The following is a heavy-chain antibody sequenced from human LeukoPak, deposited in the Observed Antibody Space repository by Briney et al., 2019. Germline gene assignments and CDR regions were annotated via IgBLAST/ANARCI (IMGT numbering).Heavy chain of an antibody. V-gene: IGHV7-4-1*02. CDR2: INTNTGNP. J-gene: IGHJ4*02. D-gene: IGHD2-15*01. CDR1: GYTFTSYA. CDR3: ASRYCSGGSCYFV. Sequence: ASLKDSCKASGYTFTSYAMNWVRQAPGQGLEWMGWINTNTGNPTYAQGFTGRFVFSLDTSVSTAYLHISSLRAEDTAVYYSASRYCSGGSCYFVWGKGTLVTVSS.